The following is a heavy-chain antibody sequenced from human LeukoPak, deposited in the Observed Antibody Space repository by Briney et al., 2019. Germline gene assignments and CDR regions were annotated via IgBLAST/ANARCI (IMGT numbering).Heavy chain of an antibody. CDR1: GYTFTDYF. Sequence: ASVKVSCKASGYTFTDYFMHWVRQAPGQRLEWMGWINPNIGDATYAQKFQGRVAMTRDRSINTAYMELSSLTSDDTAVYYCARMDLEGVDSLGFDSWGQGTLVTVSS. CDR3: ARMDLEGVDSLGFDS. CDR2: INPNIGDA. D-gene: IGHD2-21*02. V-gene: IGHV1-2*02. J-gene: IGHJ5*01.